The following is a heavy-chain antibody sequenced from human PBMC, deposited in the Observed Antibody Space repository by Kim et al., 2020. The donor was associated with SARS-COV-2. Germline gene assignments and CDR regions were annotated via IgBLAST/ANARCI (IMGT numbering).Heavy chain of an antibody. CDR2: ISSSSIYI. CDR3: ARGGATTKVDFQH. D-gene: IGHD1-26*01. V-gene: IGHV3-21*01. J-gene: IGHJ1*01. CDR1: GFTFSSYS. Sequence: GGSLRLSCAASGFTFSSYSMNWVRQAPGKGLEWVSSISSSSIYIYYADSVKGRFTISRDNAKNSLYLQMNSLRAEDTAVYYCARGGATTKVDFQHWGQGTLVTVSS.